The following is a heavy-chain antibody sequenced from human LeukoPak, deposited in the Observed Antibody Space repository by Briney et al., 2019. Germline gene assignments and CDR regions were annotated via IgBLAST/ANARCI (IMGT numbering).Heavy chain of an antibody. CDR1: GGSISSYY. CDR3: ARDHCRGGSCYEDY. D-gene: IGHD2-15*01. V-gene: IGHV4-59*01. CDR2: IYYSGST. Sequence: SETLSLTCTVSGGSISSYYWSWIRQPPGKGLEWIGYIYYSGSTNYNPSLKSRVTISVDTSKNQFSLKLRSVTAADRAVYYCARDHCRGGSCYEDYWGQGTLVTVSS. J-gene: IGHJ4*02.